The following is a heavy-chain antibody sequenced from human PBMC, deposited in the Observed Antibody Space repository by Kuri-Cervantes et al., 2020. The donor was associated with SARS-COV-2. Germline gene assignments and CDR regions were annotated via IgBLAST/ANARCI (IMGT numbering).Heavy chain of an antibody. Sequence: SCTVSGGSISSGSYYWSWIRQPAGKGLEWNGRIYTSGSTNYNPSLKSRVTMSVDTSKNQFSLKLSSVTAADTAVYYCAKDIGVVPAASTLAWFDPWGQGTLVTVSS. J-gene: IGHJ5*02. D-gene: IGHD2-2*01. CDR3: AKDIGVVPAASTLAWFDP. CDR1: GGSISSGSYY. V-gene: IGHV4-61*02. CDR2: IYTSGST.